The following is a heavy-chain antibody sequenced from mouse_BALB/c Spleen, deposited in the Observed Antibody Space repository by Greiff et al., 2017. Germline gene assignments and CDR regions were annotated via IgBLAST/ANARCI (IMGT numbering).Heavy chain of an antibody. CDR2: ISSGSSTI. CDR3: AREYGNYAWFAY. V-gene: IGHV5-17*02. D-gene: IGHD2-10*02. J-gene: IGHJ3*01. Sequence: DVKLQESGGGFVQPGGSRKLSCAASGFTFSSFGMHWVRQAPEKGLEWVAYISSGSSTIYYADTVKGRFTISRDNPKNTLFLQMTSLRSEDTAMYYCAREYGNYAWFAYWGQGTLVTVSA. CDR1: GFTFSSFG.